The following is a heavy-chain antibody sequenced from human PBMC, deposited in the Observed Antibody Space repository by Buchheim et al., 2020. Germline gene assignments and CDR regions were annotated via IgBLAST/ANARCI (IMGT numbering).Heavy chain of an antibody. J-gene: IGHJ1*01. D-gene: IGHD6-13*01. CDR3: VRGLRVAAAGNFQY. CDR2: IYYRGST. V-gene: IGHV4-30-4*01. CDR1: AGSITSGDYY. Sequence: QVQLQESGPGLVEPSQTLSLTCTSSAGSITSGDYYWSWIRQPPGKGLEWIGNIYYRGSTYYSPSLKNRVHMALDKSNNPFSLKLSSVTAADTGVYYCVRGLRVAAAGNFQYWGQGTL.